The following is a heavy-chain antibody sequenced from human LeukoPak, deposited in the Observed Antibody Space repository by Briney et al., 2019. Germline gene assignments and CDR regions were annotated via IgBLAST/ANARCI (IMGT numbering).Heavy chain of an antibody. V-gene: IGHV4-38-2*01. Sequence: SETVSLTWPVSGFSISSGYYWGWVRQPPGGGLAWFWSVYQSGTTYYNPSLKSQVTTSVDMSKNQFSLRLRPVTAADTAVYYCARIFIRNGYSSYFDCWGQGTLVTVSS. D-gene: IGHD5-18*01. CDR1: GFSISSGYY. CDR2: VYQSGTT. CDR3: ARIFIRNGYSSYFDC. J-gene: IGHJ4*02.